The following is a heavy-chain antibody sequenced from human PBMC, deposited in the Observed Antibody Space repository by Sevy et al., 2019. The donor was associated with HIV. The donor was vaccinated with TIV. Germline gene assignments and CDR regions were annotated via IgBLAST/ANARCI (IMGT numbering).Heavy chain of an antibody. CDR2: INQSGST. CDR1: GGSFSGYY. D-gene: IGHD2-8*01. V-gene: IGHV4-34*01. Sequence: SETLSLTCAVYGGSFSGYYWSWIRQPPGKGLEWIGEINQSGSTNYNPSLKSRVTISVDTSKNQFSLRLSSVTAADTAVYYCARDLLMVYATDYYYYGMDVWGQGTTVTVSS. CDR3: ARDLLMVYATDYYYYGMDV. J-gene: IGHJ6*02.